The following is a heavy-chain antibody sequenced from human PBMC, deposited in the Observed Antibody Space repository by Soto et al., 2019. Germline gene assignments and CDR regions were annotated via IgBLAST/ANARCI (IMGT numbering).Heavy chain of an antibody. Sequence: GGSLRLSCAASGFTFSRYAMNWVRQAPGKGLEWVSTLSGSGSGSYYPDSLRGRFTISRDNSKNTLYLQMNNLRAEDTAVYYCAKAPISLDGSGYYFDSFDYWGHGTRVTVYS. CDR1: GFTFSRYA. CDR3: AKAPISLDGSGYYFDSFDY. D-gene: IGHD3-22*01. J-gene: IGHJ4*01. CDR2: LSGSGSGS. V-gene: IGHV3-23*01.